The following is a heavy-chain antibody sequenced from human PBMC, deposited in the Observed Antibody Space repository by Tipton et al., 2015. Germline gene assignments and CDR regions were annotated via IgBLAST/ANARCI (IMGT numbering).Heavy chain of an antibody. J-gene: IGHJ4*02. CDR1: GYSISSGYY. CDR2: IYQSGNT. V-gene: IGHV4-38-2*01. CDR3: ARRCGGDCYWGFYFDY. D-gene: IGHD2-21*01. Sequence: LRLSCDVSGYSISSGYYWGWIRQPPGKGLEWIGEIYQSGNTNYNPSLKSRVTISANKSKTKFSLKLKSVTAADTAVYYCARRCGGDCYWGFYFDYWGQGTLVNVSS.